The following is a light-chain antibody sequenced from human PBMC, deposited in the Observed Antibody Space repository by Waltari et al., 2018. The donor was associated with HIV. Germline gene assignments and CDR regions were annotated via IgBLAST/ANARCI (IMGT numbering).Light chain of an antibody. Sequence: QSVLTQPPSVSGAPGQRVTISCTGSSSHIGAAYHVHWYQQLPGTAPKLLIYDNNNRPSGVPDRFSGSKSGPSASLAITGLQAEDEADYYCQSYDSSLGGSVFGGGTKVTVL. CDR2: DNN. CDR3: QSYDSSLGGSV. CDR1: SSHIGAAYH. V-gene: IGLV1-40*01. J-gene: IGLJ2*01.